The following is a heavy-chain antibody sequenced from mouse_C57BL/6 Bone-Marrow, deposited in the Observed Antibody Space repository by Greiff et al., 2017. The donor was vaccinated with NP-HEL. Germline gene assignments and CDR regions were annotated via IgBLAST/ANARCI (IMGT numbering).Heavy chain of an antibody. D-gene: IGHD2-12*01. CDR3: ARQLRKGGLGAMDY. CDR2: INSDGGST. J-gene: IGHJ4*01. Sequence: EVMLVESGGGFVQPGESLKLSCESNDYEFPSHDLSWVRKTPEKRLELVAAINSDGGSTYYPDNMERRFIISRDTTKTTLYLQMSSLRSDDTALYYCARQLRKGGLGAMDYWGQGTSVTVSS. V-gene: IGHV5-2*03. CDR1: DYEFPSHD.